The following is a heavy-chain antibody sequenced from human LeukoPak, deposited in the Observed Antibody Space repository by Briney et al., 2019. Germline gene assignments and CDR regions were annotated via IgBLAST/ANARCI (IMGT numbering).Heavy chain of an antibody. Sequence: SETLSLTCSVSGGSVRRYYWGWIRQPPGKGLEWIGNIYYTGITNYNPSLRSRVTFSVDMSKNQFSLNLTSVTPADTAVYYYVREDYLANWFDPWGQGTLVTVSS. J-gene: IGHJ5*02. CDR2: IYYTGIT. CDR1: GGSVRRYY. V-gene: IGHV4-59*02. CDR3: VREDYLANWFDP. D-gene: IGHD3-10*01.